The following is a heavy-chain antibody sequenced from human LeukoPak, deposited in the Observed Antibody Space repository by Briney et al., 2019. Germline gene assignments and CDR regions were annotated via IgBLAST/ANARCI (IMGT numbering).Heavy chain of an antibody. J-gene: IGHJ4*02. Sequence: PGGSLRLSCAASGFIHSRNYMSWVRQPPGKGLAWVSVIYSGDSTYYAHCVNGRLTISRHNSKNPLYLQMKSLRAEDTDRDYRAGGLRYYSSGYYRDYWGQGTLVTVSS. CDR1: GFIHSRNY. V-gene: IGHV3-53*04. D-gene: IGHD3-22*01. CDR2: IYSGDST. CDR3: AGGLRYYSSGYYRDY.